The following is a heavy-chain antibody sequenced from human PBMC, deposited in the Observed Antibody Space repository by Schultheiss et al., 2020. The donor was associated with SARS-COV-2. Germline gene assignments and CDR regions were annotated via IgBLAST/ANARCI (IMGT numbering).Heavy chain of an antibody. CDR2: ISSSSSYI. V-gene: IGHV3-21*01. J-gene: IGHJ6*02. Sequence: GGSLRLSCAASGFTFSSYSMNWVRQAPGKGLEWVSSISSSSSYIYYADSVKGRFTISRDNAKNSLYLQMNSLRAEDTAVYYCARGWPRVAAGWGWQGMDVWGQGTTVTVSS. CDR1: GFTFSSYS. CDR3: ARGWPRVAAGWGWQGMDV. D-gene: IGHD6-25*01.